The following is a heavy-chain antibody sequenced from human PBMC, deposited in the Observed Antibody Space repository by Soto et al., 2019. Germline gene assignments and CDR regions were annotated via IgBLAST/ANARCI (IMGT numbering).Heavy chain of an antibody. CDR2: TYRGGST. J-gene: IGHJ4*02. D-gene: IGHD5-12*01. CDR3: ARARFGGLATIFADC. Sequence: EVQLVESGGGLVQPGGSLRLSCAASGFTVSNNYMTWVRQAPGKGLEWVSVTYRGGSTYYADSVRGRFTISRDNSKNTLYLQMSSLRAEDTAVYYCARARFGGLATIFADCWGQGTRVTVSS. V-gene: IGHV3-66*01. CDR1: GFTVSNNY.